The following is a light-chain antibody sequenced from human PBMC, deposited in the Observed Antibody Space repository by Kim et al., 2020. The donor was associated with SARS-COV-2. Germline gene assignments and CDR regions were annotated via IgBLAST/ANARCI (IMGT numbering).Light chain of an antibody. Sequence: SSELTQDPAVSVALGQTVRITCHGDSLRSYYASWFQQKPGQAPILVFYGKNNRPSGIPDRFSGSYPGNTASLTITAAQAEDEADYYCYSRESSGNHCIFGGGTQLTVL. CDR1: SLRSYY. CDR2: GKN. V-gene: IGLV3-19*01. CDR3: YSRESSGNHCI. J-gene: IGLJ2*01.